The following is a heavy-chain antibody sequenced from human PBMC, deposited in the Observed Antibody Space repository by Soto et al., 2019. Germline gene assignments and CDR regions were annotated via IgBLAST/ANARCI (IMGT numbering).Heavy chain of an antibody. D-gene: IGHD3-10*01. CDR3: AKDPSYGSGSGPYYFDY. J-gene: IGHJ4*02. CDR2: ISYDGSNA. CDR1: GIPLSNFD. V-gene: IGHV3-30*18. Sequence: PGGSLRLACAASGIPLSNFDMNLIRPAPGKGLEWVAVISYDGSNAYYADSVKGRFTISRDSSKSTLYLQMSGLRAEDTALYYCAKDPSYGSGSGPYYFDYWGQGNLVTVS.